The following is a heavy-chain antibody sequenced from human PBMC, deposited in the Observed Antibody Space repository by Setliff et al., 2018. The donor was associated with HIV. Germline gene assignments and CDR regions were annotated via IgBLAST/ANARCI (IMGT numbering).Heavy chain of an antibody. J-gene: IGHJ4*02. D-gene: IGHD5-12*01. CDR2: ISSSGNTI. Sequence: GGSLRLSCAASGFTFSSYEMNWVRQAPGKGLEWVSYISSSGNTIYYADSVKGRFTISRDNAKKSLYLQMNSLRAEDTAIYYCARSEKYCSSGYDSYLDSWGQGTLVTVSS. CDR3: ARSEKYCSSGYDSYLDS. V-gene: IGHV3-48*03. CDR1: GFTFSSYE.